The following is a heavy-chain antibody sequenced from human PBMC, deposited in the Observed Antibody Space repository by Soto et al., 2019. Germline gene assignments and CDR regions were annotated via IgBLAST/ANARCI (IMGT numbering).Heavy chain of an antibody. D-gene: IGHD6-19*01. CDR1: GYTFTSYG. J-gene: IGHJ5*02. CDR3: ARERGGWHDAGDWFDP. V-gene: IGHV1-18*04. Sequence: QVQLVQSGAEVKKPGASVKVSCKASGYTFTSYGISWVRQAPGQGLEWMGWISAYNGNTNYAQKLQGRVNMTTDTATSTAYMELRSLRSDDTGVYYCARERGGWHDAGDWFDPWGQGTLVTVSS. CDR2: ISAYNGNT.